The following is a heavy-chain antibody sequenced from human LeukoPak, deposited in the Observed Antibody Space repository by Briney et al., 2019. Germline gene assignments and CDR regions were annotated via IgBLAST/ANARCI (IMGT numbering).Heavy chain of an antibody. V-gene: IGHV3-13*01. CDR1: GFTFSSHD. CDR3: ATGSCSGGSCNYGTPLDY. J-gene: IGHJ4*02. Sequence: GGSLRLSCAASGFTFSSHDMHWVRQATGKGLEWVSAIDIAGDTYYPGSVKGRFTISRDNSKSTLYLQMNSLRAEDTAVYYCATGSCSGGSCNYGTPLDYWGQGTLVTVSS. CDR2: IDIAGDT. D-gene: IGHD2-15*01.